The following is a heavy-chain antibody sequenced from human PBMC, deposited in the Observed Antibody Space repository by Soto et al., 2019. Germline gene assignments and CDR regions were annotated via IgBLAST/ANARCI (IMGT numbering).Heavy chain of an antibody. V-gene: IGHV4-30-2*01. Sequence: QLQLQESGSGLVNPSQTLSLTCAVSGGSISGTTYSWSWIRQPQGKGLEWLGYVYDSGNTYYNPSLNSQFSISVARSKNQFSLKLSSVTAADTDVYYCARGQGAAAGHSNVDYWGQGALVTVSS. J-gene: IGHJ4*02. CDR2: VYDSGNT. D-gene: IGHD6-13*01. CDR1: GGSISGTTYS. CDR3: ARGQGAAAGHSNVDY.